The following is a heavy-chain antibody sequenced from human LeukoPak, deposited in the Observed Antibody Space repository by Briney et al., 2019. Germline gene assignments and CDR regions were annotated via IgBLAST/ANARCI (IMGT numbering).Heavy chain of an antibody. CDR2: INPNSGGT. Sequence: GASVKVSCKASGYTFTGYYMHWVRQAPGQGLEWMGWINPNSGGTNYAQKFQGRVTMTRDTSISTAYMELSRLRSDDTAVYYCARGVPSSSSAGWFDPWGQGTLVPVSS. CDR3: ARGVPSSSSAGWFDP. D-gene: IGHD6-6*01. J-gene: IGHJ5*02. V-gene: IGHV1-2*02. CDR1: GYTFTGYY.